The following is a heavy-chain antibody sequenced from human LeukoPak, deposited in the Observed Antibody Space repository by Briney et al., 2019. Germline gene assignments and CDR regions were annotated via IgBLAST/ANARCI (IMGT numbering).Heavy chain of an antibody. J-gene: IGHJ4*02. V-gene: IGHV3-74*01. CDR1: GIIFSNYW. D-gene: IGHD5-18*01. Sequence: GGSLRLSCAASGIIFSNYWMHWVRQAPGKGLVWVSRSTSYADSVKGRFTISRDNAKNTLYLQMNSLRAEDTAVYYCARGGGYSYGSFDYWGQGTLVTVSS. CDR3: ARGGGYSYGSFDY. CDR2: ST.